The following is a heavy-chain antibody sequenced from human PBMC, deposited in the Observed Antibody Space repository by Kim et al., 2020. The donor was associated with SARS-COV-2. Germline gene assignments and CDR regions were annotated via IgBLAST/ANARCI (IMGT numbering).Heavy chain of an antibody. V-gene: IGHV3-30*04. CDR3: ARGESGSYYAFYYYGMDV. CDR2: ISSDVSKQ. J-gene: IGHJ6*02. CDR1: GFIFSSFA. D-gene: IGHD1-26*01. Sequence: GGSLRLSCAASGFIFSSFAMHWVRQAPGKGLEWVAVISSDVSKQYYANSVKGRYTISRDNSKNTLCLQMNSLRAEDTAVFYCARGESGSYYAFYYYGMDVWGQGATVTVS.